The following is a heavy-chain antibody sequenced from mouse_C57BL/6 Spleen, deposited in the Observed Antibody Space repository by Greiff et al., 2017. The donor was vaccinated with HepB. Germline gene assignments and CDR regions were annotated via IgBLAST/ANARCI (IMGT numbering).Heavy chain of an antibody. J-gene: IGHJ2*01. CDR2: IDPSDSYT. CDR1: GYTFTSYW. CDR3: ERADTTVVEGFDY. D-gene: IGHD1-1*01. V-gene: IGHV1-69*01. Sequence: QVQLQQPGAELVMPGASVKLSCKASGYTFTSYWMHWVKQRPGQGLEWIGEIDPSDSYTNYNQKFKGKSTLTVDKSSSTAYMQLSSLTSEDSAVYYWERADTTVVEGFDYWGQGTTLTVSS.